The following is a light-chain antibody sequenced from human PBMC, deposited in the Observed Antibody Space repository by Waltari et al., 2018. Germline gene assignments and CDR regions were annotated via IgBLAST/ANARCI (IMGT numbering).Light chain of an antibody. CDR1: QSISSY. CDR2: AAS. CDR3: QQSYSTPHFT. Sequence: DIQMTQSPSSLSASVGDRVTITCRASQSISSYLNWYQQKPGKAPKLLIYAASSLQSWVPSRFSGSGSGTDFTLTISSLQPEDFATYYCQQSYSTPHFTFGGGTKVEIK. V-gene: IGKV1-39*01. J-gene: IGKJ4*01.